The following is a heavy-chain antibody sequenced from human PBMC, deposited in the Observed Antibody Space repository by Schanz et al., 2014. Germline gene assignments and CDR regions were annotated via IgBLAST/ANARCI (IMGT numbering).Heavy chain of an antibody. CDR2: INPSGGST. CDR1: GYTFTTYY. D-gene: IGHD3-16*01. CDR3: VRVPSRDVSFDL. V-gene: IGHV1-46*01. Sequence: QVQLLQSGAEVKKPGASMKVSCKASGYTFTTYYMLWVRQAPGQGLEWMGIINPSGGSTRYGQKFQGRITVTTDTSTSTVYLELSSLRSDDTAHYYCVRVPSRDVSFDLWGRGTLVTGSS. J-gene: IGHJ2*01.